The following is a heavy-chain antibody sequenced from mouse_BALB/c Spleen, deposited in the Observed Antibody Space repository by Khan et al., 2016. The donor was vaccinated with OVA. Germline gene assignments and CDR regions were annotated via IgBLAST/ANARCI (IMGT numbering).Heavy chain of an antibody. CDR2: INTYTGEP. J-gene: IGHJ1*01. D-gene: IGHD1-1*02. CDR3: ASGGDWYVDV. Sequence: QIQLVQSGPELKKPGETVKISCKASGYTFTNYGMNWVKQAPGKGLKWMGWINTYTGEPTYADDFKGRFAFSLETSASTAYLQINNLTNEDTATYFCASGGDWYVDVWGAGTTVTVSS. V-gene: IGHV9-3-1*01. CDR1: GYTFTNYG.